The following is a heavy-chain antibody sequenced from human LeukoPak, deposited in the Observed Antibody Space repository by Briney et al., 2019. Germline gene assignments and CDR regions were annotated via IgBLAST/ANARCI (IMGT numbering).Heavy chain of an antibody. Sequence: GRSLRLSRAASGFTFSSYGMHWVRQAPGKGLEWVAVISYDGSNKYYADSVKGRFTISRDNSKNTLYLQMNSLRAEDTAVYYCAKVTITYYYDSSEAPFFDYWGQGTLVTVSS. CDR1: GFTFSSYG. D-gene: IGHD3-22*01. CDR3: AKVTITYYYDSSEAPFFDY. V-gene: IGHV3-30*18. J-gene: IGHJ4*02. CDR2: ISYDGSNK.